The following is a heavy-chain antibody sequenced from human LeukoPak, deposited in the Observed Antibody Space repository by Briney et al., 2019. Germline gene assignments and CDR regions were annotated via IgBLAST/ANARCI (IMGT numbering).Heavy chain of an antibody. J-gene: IGHJ4*02. CDR3: ARGYYGSGSYSWTKPNDY. Sequence: VASVKVSCKASGYIFTSYDINWVRQATGQGLEWMGWMNPNSGNTGYAQKFQGRVTMTRNTSISTAYMELSSLRSEDTAVYYCARGYYGSGSYSWTKPNDYWGQGTLVTVSS. CDR1: GYIFTSYD. V-gene: IGHV1-8*01. D-gene: IGHD3-10*01. CDR2: MNPNSGNT.